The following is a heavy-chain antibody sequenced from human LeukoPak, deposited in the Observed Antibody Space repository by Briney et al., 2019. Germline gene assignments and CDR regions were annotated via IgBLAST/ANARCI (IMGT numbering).Heavy chain of an antibody. J-gene: IGHJ3*02. CDR2: INHSGST. D-gene: IGHD5-12*01. CDR3: ARYRIVARPRNAFDI. V-gene: IGHV4-34*01. Sequence: GSLGLSCAASGFTFSSYSMNWVRQPPGKGLEWIGEINHSGSTNYNPSLKSRVTISVDTSKNQFSLKLSSVTAADTAVYYCARYRIVARPRNAFDIWGQGTMVTVYS. CDR1: GFTFSSYS.